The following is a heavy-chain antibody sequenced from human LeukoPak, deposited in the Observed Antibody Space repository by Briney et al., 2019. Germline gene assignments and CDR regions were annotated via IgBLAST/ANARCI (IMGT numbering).Heavy chain of an antibody. V-gene: IGHV4-38-2*02. CDR2: IYHSGST. CDR1: GYSISSGYY. J-gene: IGHJ5*02. D-gene: IGHD5-12*01. Sequence: SETLSLTCAVSGYSISSGYYWGWIRQPPGKGLEWIGSIYHSGSTYYNPSLKSRVTISVDTSKNQFSLKLSSVTAADTAVYYCARDKRYSGYGNWFDPSGQGTLVTVSS. CDR3: ARDKRYSGYGNWFDP.